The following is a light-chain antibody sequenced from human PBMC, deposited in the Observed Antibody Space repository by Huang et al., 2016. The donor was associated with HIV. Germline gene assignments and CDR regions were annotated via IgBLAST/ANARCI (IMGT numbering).Light chain of an antibody. Sequence: EIVMTQSPAILSVSPGERATLSCRASQSVSNNLAWYQQNPGQSPRLVIYGVATRTTGIPARFSGSGSGTEVTLTISSLQSEDFAVYYCQQSNSWPPWTFGQGTKVEI. CDR2: GVA. CDR3: QQSNSWPPWT. J-gene: IGKJ1*01. V-gene: IGKV3-15*01. CDR1: QSVSNN.